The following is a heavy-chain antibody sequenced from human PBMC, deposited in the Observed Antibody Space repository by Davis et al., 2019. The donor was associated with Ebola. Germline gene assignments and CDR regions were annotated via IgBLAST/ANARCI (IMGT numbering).Heavy chain of an antibody. CDR1: GYIFNRYP. D-gene: IGHD3-10*01. CDR3: VRKDYYGAEIYYFDY. J-gene: IGHJ4*02. CDR2: INAANGDT. V-gene: IGHV1-3*01. Sequence: ALVKVSCKASGYIFNRYPVHWVRQAPGQGLEWMGFINAANGDTGYSQKFRDRVTITRDTSASTVYMEMSSLRSEDTAVYYCVRKDYYGAEIYYFDYWGQGTLVTVSS.